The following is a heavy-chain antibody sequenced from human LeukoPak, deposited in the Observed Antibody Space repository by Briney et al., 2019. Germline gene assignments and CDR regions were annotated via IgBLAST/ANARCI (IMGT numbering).Heavy chain of an antibody. D-gene: IGHD3-16*01. V-gene: IGHV3-23*01. CDR3: VKSTRTGTWGDAFDI. CDR2: ISTTADIT. CDR1: GGSFSGHY. Sequence: ETLSLTCAVYGGSFSGHYWSWIRQSPGKGLEWVSTISTTADITHYADSVRGRFTISGDNSKKTLYLQMNSLRVDDTAVYYCVKSTRTGTWGDAFDIWGQGTMVTVSS. J-gene: IGHJ3*02.